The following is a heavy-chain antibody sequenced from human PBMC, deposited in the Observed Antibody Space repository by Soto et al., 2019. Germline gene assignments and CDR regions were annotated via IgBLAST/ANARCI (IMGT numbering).Heavy chain of an antibody. V-gene: IGHV3-7*05. J-gene: IGHJ6*02. CDR1: GFTFSSYW. CDR2: IKQDGSEK. Sequence: GGSLRLSCAASGFTFSSYWMSWVRQAPGKGLEWVANIKQDGSEKYYVDSVKGRFTISRDNAKKSLYLQMNSLRAEDTAVYYCARDGVGYSYGVYYYYYGMDVWGQGTTVTVSS. CDR3: ARDGVGYSYGVYYYYYGMDV. D-gene: IGHD5-18*01.